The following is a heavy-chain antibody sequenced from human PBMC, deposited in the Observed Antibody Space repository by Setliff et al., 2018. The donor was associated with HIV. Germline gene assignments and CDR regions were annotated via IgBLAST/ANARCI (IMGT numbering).Heavy chain of an antibody. Sequence: SETLSLTCFVSGVSISDHYWGWIRQPPGKGLEWIGYIYSSGTTQYNPSVESRVTMSLDTSRDQFSLNLRSVTAADTAVYFCARLIQLRDSSGRSCWTFDIWGQGTMVTVSS. D-gene: IGHD2-15*01. CDR3: ARLIQLRDSSGRSCWTFDI. CDR2: IYSSGTT. CDR1: GVSISDHY. J-gene: IGHJ3*02. V-gene: IGHV4-4*09.